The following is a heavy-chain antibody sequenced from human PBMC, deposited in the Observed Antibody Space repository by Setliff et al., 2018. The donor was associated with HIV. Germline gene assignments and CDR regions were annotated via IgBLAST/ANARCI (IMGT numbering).Heavy chain of an antibody. Sequence: PSETLSLTCTVSGDSISSGGYYWSWIRQHPGTGLEWIGYIYYSGTTYYNPSLKSRVTISVDTSKNQFSLKLTSVTAADTAVYFCARGTRSSVNWFDPWGQGTLVTVSS. V-gene: IGHV4-31*03. D-gene: IGHD2-2*01. J-gene: IGHJ5*02. CDR3: ARGTRSSVNWFDP. CDR2: IYYSGTT. CDR1: GDSISSGGYY.